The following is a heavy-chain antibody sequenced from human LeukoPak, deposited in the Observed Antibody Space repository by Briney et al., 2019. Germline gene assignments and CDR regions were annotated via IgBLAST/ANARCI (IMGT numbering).Heavy chain of an antibody. J-gene: IGHJ4*02. V-gene: IGHV3-64*01. D-gene: IGHD3-3*01. CDR3: ARDHTQYYDLWSGYSYYFDY. CDR1: GFTFSSYA. CDR2: ISSNGGST. Sequence: GGSLRLSCAASGFTFSSYAMHWVRQAPGKGLEYVSAISSNGGSTYYANSVKGRFTISRDNSKNTLYLQMGNLRAEDMAVYYCARDHTQYYDLWSGYSYYFDYWGQGTLVTVSS.